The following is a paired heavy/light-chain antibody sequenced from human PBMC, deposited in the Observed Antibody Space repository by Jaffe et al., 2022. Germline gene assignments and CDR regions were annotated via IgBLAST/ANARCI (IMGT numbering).Heavy chain of an antibody. D-gene: IGHD4-17*01. Sequence: QVQLVESGGGLVKPGGSLRLSCAASGLTFSDCQLNWIRQAPGKGLEWLSYISSSGNTIHYADSVKGRFTISRDNAKNSLYLQMTSLRAEDTAVYYCAKYSDDNYWYFNLWGRGTLVTVSS. J-gene: IGHJ2*01. CDR2: ISSSGNTI. CDR3: AKYSDDNYWYFNL. V-gene: IGHV3-11*01. CDR1: GLTFSDCQ.
Light chain of an antibody. CDR2: WAS. Sequence: DIVMTQSPDSLAVSLGERATINCKSSQNVLYNSNNKNYLAWYQQKPGQPPKLIIYWASTREFGVPDRFSGSGSGTDFTLTISSLQAEDVAVYYCQQYYSTPQTFGQGTKLEIK. J-gene: IGKJ2*01. CDR3: QQYYSTPQT. CDR1: QNVLYNSNNKNY. V-gene: IGKV4-1*01.